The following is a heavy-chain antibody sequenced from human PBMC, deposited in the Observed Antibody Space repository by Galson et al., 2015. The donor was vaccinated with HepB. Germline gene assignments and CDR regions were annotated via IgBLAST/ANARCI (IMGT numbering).Heavy chain of an antibody. V-gene: IGHV3-74*01. CDR1: GFTFSSYW. D-gene: IGHD2-15*01. Sequence: SLRLSCAASGFTFSSYWMHWVRQAPGKGLVWVSRINSDGSSTSYADSVKGRFTISRDNAKNTLYLQMNSLRAEDTAVYYCARDGSRRGWFDPWGQGTLVTVSS. J-gene: IGHJ5*02. CDR2: INSDGSST. CDR3: ARDGSRRGWFDP.